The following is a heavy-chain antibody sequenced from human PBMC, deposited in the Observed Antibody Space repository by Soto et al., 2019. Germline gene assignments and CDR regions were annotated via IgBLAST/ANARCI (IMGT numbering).Heavy chain of an antibody. D-gene: IGHD1-26*01. Sequence: QVHLVQSGAEMKKPGSSVKVSCKVSGGDLTNSGISWVRQAPGQGLEWMGGIFPLLAMVDYSQKFQGRVTISPDECTNRALMDRDSLRYKDASGSECTKEDGAGFKSWGQGTLVMVSS. J-gene: IGHJ1*01. CDR2: IFPLLAMV. CDR1: GGDLTNSG. CDR3: TKEDGAGFKS. V-gene: IGHV1-69*04.